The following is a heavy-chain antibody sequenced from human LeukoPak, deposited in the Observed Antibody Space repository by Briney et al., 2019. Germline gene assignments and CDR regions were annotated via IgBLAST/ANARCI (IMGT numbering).Heavy chain of an antibody. V-gene: IGHV3-23*01. CDR2: ISHTGGSP. Sequence: AGGSLRLSCAASGITFSSYGMSGVRQVPGKGLEWVSSISHTGGSPYYADSVKGRFTVSRDNSKNTLYLQMNSLRAEDTAVYYCGRGILDVWGKGTTVTVSS. CDR1: GITFSSYG. J-gene: IGHJ6*04. CDR3: GRGILDV. D-gene: IGHD2-15*01.